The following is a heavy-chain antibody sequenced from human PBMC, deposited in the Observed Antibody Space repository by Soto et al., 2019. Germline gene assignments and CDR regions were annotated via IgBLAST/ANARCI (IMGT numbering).Heavy chain of an antibody. D-gene: IGHD3-22*01. CDR1: GGSFSSGAFY. Sequence: SETLSLTCNVSGGSFSSGAFYWSWIRQPPGKGLEWIGYIYYGGSTDYNPSLKSRPTISGDTSKNQFSLKLSSVTAADTAVYYCARESNDYDSSGFMMDYWGQGTLVTVPS. CDR3: ARESNDYDSSGFMMDY. J-gene: IGHJ4*02. CDR2: IYYGGST. V-gene: IGHV4-31*03.